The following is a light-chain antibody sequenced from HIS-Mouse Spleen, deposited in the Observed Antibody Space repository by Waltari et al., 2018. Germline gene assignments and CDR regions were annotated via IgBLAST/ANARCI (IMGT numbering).Light chain of an antibody. CDR1: SSDVGGSNY. CDR2: EVS. J-gene: IGLJ2*01. CDR3: SSYAGSNPVV. Sequence: QSALTQPPSASGSPGQSVTISCTGTSSDVGGSNYSSWYQQHPGKAPKLMIYEVSTRPSGVPDRFSGSKSGNTASLTVSGLQAEDEADYYCSSYAGSNPVVFGGGTKLTVL. V-gene: IGLV2-8*01.